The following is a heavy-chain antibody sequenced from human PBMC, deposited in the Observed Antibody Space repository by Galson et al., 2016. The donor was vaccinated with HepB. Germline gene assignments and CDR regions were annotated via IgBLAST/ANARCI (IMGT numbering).Heavy chain of an antibody. J-gene: IGHJ4*02. D-gene: IGHD1-1*01. CDR2: VYWDDDN. CDR1: GFSLNTHGVG. CDR3: AHRIPSNGDWNEGIFDF. V-gene: IGHV2-5*02. Sequence: PALVKPTQTLTLTCSFSGFSLNTHGVGVGWLRQPPGKALEWLAFVYWDDDNRFSPSLRTRLTVPKYTPKNQAVLIMTNMDPVDTGTYYCAHRIPSNGDWNEGIFDFWGPGILVTVSS.